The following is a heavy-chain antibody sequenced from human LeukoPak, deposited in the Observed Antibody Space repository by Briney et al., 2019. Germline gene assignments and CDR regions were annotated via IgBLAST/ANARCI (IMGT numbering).Heavy chain of an antibody. CDR1: GASISSYY. D-gene: IGHD5-18*01. Sequence: SETLSLTCAVSGASISSYYWSWIRQPPGKGLEWIGFIYYSGSTNYSPSLKSRVTISVDTSKKQFSLKLSSVTAADTAVYYCARVLRAASWRSYDYWGHGSLVTVSS. CDR3: ARVLRAASWRSYDY. CDR2: IYYSGST. V-gene: IGHV4-59*01. J-gene: IGHJ4*01.